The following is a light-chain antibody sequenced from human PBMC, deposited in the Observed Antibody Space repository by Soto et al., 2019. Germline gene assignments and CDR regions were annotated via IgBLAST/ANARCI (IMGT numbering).Light chain of an antibody. CDR2: AAS. CDR1: QGISNY. CDR3: QKYDNAPWT. V-gene: IGKV1-27*01. Sequence: DIQMTQAPSSLSASVRDRVTITCRASQGISNYLALYKQKPGKVPKLLIYAASTLQSVVPSAFSGSVSGTDFTLTLCSLPPEDVATYYCQKYDNAPWTFGQGTKVEIK. J-gene: IGKJ1*01.